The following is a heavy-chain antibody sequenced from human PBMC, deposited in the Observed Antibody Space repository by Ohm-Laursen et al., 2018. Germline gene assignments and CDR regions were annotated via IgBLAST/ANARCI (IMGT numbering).Heavy chain of an antibody. D-gene: IGHD1-26*01. Sequence: SLRLSCSASGFTFSSYAMSWVRQAPGKGLEWVSTISESDSSTYYADSVKGRFTFSRDNSKNTLFLQMNSLRAEDTAIYYCARDRGGSHYVDYWGQGTLVTVSS. J-gene: IGHJ4*02. V-gene: IGHV3-23*01. CDR3: ARDRGGSHYVDY. CDR1: GFTFSSYA. CDR2: ISESDSST.